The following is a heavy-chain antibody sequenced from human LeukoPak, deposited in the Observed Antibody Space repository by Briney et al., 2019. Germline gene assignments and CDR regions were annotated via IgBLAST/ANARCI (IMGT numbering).Heavy chain of an antibody. CDR3: ARGSELLPNS. Sequence: SETLSLTCAVYGGSFSGYYWSWIRQPPGKGLEWIGDVNHSGSTNYNPSLKSRVTISVDTSKNQFSLKLSSVPAADTAVYYCARGSELLPNSWGQGTMVTVAS. V-gene: IGHV4-34*01. CDR1: GGSFSGYY. D-gene: IGHD1-26*01. CDR2: VNHSGST. J-gene: IGHJ3*02.